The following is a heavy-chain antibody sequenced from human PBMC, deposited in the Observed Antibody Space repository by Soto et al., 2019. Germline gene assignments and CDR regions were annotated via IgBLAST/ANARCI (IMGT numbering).Heavy chain of an antibody. CDR3: ARDYYGAGSQYYYYGMEV. CDR2: IYHSGGA. J-gene: IGHJ6*02. CDR1: GDSITSGGHY. Sequence: SETLSLTCTVSGDSITSGGHYWSWLRQPPGKGLEWIGYIYHSGGASYNPSLRGRAVISIDTSKNQFSLRLNAVTAADTATYYCARDYYGAGSQYYYYGMEVWGQGTTVTVSS. V-gene: IGHV4-31*03. D-gene: IGHD3-10*01.